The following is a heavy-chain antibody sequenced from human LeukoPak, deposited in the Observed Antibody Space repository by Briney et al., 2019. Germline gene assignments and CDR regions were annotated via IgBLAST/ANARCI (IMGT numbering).Heavy chain of an antibody. CDR1: GFSFSSYG. CDR3: ARGYRLSGWYRAFDY. D-gene: IGHD6-19*01. CDR2: ISYDGSNE. J-gene: IGHJ4*02. Sequence: PGRSLRLSCEASGFSFSSYGMHWVRQAPGKGLEWVAIISYDGSNEYYADSVKGRFTISRDNSKNTVYLQMNSLRAEDTAVYYCARGYRLSGWYRAFDYWGQGTLVTVSS. V-gene: IGHV3-30*03.